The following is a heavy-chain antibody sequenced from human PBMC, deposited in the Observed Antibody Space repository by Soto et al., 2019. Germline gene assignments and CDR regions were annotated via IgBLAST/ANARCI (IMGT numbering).Heavy chain of an antibody. V-gene: IGHV1-69*01. J-gene: IGHJ4*02. CDR2: IIPILGTA. CDR3: ARQVEMATITSSFDY. Sequence: QVQLVQSGAEVKKPGSSVKVSCKASGGTFSSYAISWVRQAPGQGLEWMGGIIPILGTANYAQKFQGRVTITADESTSTAYMELSSLRSEDTAVYYCARQVEMATITSSFDYWGQGTLVTVSS. CDR1: GGTFSSYA. D-gene: IGHD5-12*01.